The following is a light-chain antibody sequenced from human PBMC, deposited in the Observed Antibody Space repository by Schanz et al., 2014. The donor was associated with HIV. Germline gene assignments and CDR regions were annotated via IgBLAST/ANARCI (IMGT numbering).Light chain of an antibody. V-gene: IGKV1-5*03. Sequence: DIQMTQSPSTLSASVGDRVTITCRASQSISSWLAWYQKKPGKAPKLLIYKASSLESGVPSRFSGSGSGTEFTLTISRLEPEDFAVYYCHQYGSRDTFGQGTKLEIK. CDR1: QSISSW. CDR3: HQYGSRDT. J-gene: IGKJ2*01. CDR2: KAS.